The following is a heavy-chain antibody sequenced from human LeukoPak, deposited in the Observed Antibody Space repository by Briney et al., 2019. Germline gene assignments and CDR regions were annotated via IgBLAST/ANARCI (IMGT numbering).Heavy chain of an antibody. CDR2: ISSNGGST. V-gene: IGHV3-64D*06. J-gene: IGHJ4*02. D-gene: IGHD6-13*01. Sequence: PGGSLRLSCSASGFTFSSYAMHWVRQAPGKGLEYVSAISSNGGSTYYANSVKGRFTISRDNSKNTLYLQMSSLRAEDTAVYYCVKTAIIAAAGTFFDYWGQGTLVTVSS. CDR1: GFTFSSYA. CDR3: VKTAIIAAAGTFFDY.